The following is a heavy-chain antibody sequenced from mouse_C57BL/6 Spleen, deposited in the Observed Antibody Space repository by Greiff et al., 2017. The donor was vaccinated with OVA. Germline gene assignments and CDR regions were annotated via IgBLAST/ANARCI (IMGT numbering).Heavy chain of an antibody. CDR3: ARDRGSSYEGYYAMDY. J-gene: IGHJ4*01. Sequence: EVQRVESGGGLVKPGGSLKLSCAASGFTFSSYAMSWVRQTPEKRLEWVATISDGGSYTYYPANVKGRFTISRDNAKNNLYLQMSQLKSEDTAMYYCARDRGSSYEGYYAMDYWGQGTSVTVSS. D-gene: IGHD1-1*01. CDR2: ISDGGSYT. V-gene: IGHV5-4*01. CDR1: GFTFSSYA.